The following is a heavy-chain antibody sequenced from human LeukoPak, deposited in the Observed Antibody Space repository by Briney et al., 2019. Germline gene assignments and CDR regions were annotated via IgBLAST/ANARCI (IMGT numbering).Heavy chain of an antibody. CDR1: GGSFRGYY. CDR3: ARIRPPGD. D-gene: IGHD7-27*01. V-gene: IGHV4-34*01. J-gene: IGHJ4*02. CDR2: INHSGST. Sequence: PSETLSLTCAVYGGSFRGYYWSWFRQPPGKGLEWIGEINHSGSTNYNPSLKSRVTISVDTSKNQFSLKLSSVTAADTAVYYCARIRPPGDWGQGTLVTVSS.